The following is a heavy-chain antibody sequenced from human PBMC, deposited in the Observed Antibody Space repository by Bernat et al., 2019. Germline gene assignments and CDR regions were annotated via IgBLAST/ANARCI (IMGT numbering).Heavy chain of an antibody. CDR2: ISGSGGST. V-gene: IGHV3-23*01. D-gene: IGHD1-26*01. J-gene: IGHJ4*02. CDR3: ATTKVVGATMGEAG. Sequence: EVQLLESGGGLVQPGGSLRLSCAASEFTFSSYAMSWVRQAPGKGLEWVSGISGSGGSTYYADSVKGRFTISRDNSKNTLFLQMNSLRAEDTAVDYCATTKVVGATMGEAGWGQGTLVTVSS. CDR1: EFTFSSYA.